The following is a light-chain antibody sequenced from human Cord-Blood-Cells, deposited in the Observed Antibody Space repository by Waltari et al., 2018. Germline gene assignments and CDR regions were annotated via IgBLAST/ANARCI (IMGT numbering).Light chain of an antibody. J-gene: IGLJ2*01. CDR3: CSYAGSVV. V-gene: IGLV2-23*01. Sequence: QSALTQPASVSGSPGQSITISCTGTSSDVGSYNLVSWYQQHPGKAPKLMLYEGSKRPSGVSNSFSGSKSGNTASLTISGLQAEDEADYYCCSYAGSVVFGGGTKLTVL. CDR1: SSDVGSYNL. CDR2: EGS.